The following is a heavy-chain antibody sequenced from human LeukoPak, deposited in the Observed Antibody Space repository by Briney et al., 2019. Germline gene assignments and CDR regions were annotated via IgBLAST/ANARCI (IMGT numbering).Heavy chain of an antibody. CDR2: ISSSSSYI. CDR3: ARASGSYWGYFDY. Sequence: GGSLRLSCAASGFTFSSYSMNWVRQATGKWLEWVSSISSSSSYIYYADSVKGRFTISRDNAKNSLYLQMNSLRAEDTAVYYSARASGSYWGYFDYWGQGTLVTVSS. CDR1: GFTFSSYS. J-gene: IGHJ4*02. V-gene: IGHV3-21*01. D-gene: IGHD1-26*01.